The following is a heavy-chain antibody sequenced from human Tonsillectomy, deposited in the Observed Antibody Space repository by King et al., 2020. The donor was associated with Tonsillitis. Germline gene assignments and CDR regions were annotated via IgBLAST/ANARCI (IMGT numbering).Heavy chain of an antibody. D-gene: IGHD3-22*01. V-gene: IGHV3-21*01. Sequence: VQLVESGGGLVKPGGSLRLSCVTSGFAFSNYDMNWVRQAPGKGLEWVSSIISGSTYIYHADSFKGRFTIASENANNSLYLQMNSLRADHTAVYYGARDKGAGYYDSGRGVFDIWGQGTMVTVSS. J-gene: IGHJ3*02. CDR3: ARDKGAGYYDSGRGVFDI. CDR2: IISGSTYI. CDR1: GFAFSNYD.